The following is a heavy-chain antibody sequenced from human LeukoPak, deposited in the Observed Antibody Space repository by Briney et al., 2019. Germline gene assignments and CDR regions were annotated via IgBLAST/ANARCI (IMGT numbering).Heavy chain of an antibody. CDR2: MSNSGST. J-gene: IGHJ4*02. Sequence: SETLSLTCTVSGGSISSSSSYYWAWIRQPPGKGLEWIGTMSNSGSTYYNPSLKSRVTISGDTSKNQFSLKLSSVTAADTAVFYCARRSQTAAGGGIDYWGQGTLVTVSS. V-gene: IGHV4-39*01. CDR1: GGSISSSSSYY. D-gene: IGHD6-13*01. CDR3: ARRSQTAAGGGIDY.